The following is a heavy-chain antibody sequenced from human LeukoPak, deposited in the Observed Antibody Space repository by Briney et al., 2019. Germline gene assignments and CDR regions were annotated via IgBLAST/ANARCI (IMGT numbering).Heavy chain of an antibody. CDR1: WFVLNNYG. CDR2: ISYDGSNK. D-gene: IGHD6-13*01. CDR3: AKGLGQRLVMFDS. V-gene: IGHV3-30*18. J-gene: IGHJ4*02. Sequence: GGSLRLSCAPSWFVLNNYGVLWVPQAPGRGLEEVAVISYDGSNKYYAASVKGRLPISRDNSKNTLYLQMNSLRAEDTAVYSCAKGLGQRLVMFDSWGQGTLVTVSS.